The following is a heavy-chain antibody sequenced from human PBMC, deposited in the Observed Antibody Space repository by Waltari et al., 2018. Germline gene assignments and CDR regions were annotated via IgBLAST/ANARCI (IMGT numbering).Heavy chain of an antibody. V-gene: IGHV4-34*01. CDR2: INHSGST. Sequence: QVQLQQWGAGLLKPSETLSLTCAVYGGSFSGYYWSWIRQPPGKGLEWIGEINHSGSTNYNPPRKSRVTISVDTSKNQFSLKLSSVTAADTAGYYCARGPHHGEGYCSSTSCSPFDYWGQGTLVTVSS. CDR1: GGSFSGYY. CDR3: ARGPHHGEGYCSSTSCSPFDY. D-gene: IGHD2-2*01. J-gene: IGHJ4*02.